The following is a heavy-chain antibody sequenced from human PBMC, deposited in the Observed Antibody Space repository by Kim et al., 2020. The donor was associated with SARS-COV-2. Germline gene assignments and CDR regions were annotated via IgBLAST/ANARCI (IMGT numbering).Heavy chain of an antibody. CDR3: AREDRITMLRGLIYWYF. D-gene: IGHD3-10*01. Sequence: GGSLRLSCAASGFTFSGYWMSWVRQAPGKGLEWVANIKQDGSEKYYVDSVKGRFTISRDNAKNSLYLQMNSLRAEDTAVYYCAREDRITMLRGLIYWYF. CDR2: IKQDGSEK. V-gene: IGHV3-7*01. J-gene: IGHJ2*01. CDR1: GFTFSGYW.